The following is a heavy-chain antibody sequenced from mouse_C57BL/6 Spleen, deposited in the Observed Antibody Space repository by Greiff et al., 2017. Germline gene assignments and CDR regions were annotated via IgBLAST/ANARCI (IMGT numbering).Heavy chain of an antibody. CDR3: ARNRGYGQYYFDY. CDR2: IWTGGGT. J-gene: IGHJ2*01. Sequence: VQLQESGPGLVAPSQSLSITCTVSGFSLTSYAISWVRQPPGKGLEWLGGIWTGGGTNYNSALKSRLSISKDNSKSQVFLKMNSLQTDDTARYYCARNRGYGQYYFDYWGQGTTLTVSS. CDR1: GFSLTSYA. D-gene: IGHD1-1*01. V-gene: IGHV2-9-1*01.